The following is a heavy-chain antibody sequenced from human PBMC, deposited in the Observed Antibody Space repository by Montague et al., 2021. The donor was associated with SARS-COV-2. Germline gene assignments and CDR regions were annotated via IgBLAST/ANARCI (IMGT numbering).Heavy chain of an antibody. CDR3: ARFPTSYYYDSKAAPATPDAFDI. Sequence: SETLSLTCAISGGSFSSSSYYWGRIRQPPGKGLEWIGSIYYSGSTYYNPSLKSRVTISVDTSKNQFSLKLSSVTAADTAVYYCARFPTSYYYDSKAAPATPDAFDIWGQGTMVTVSS. CDR1: GGSFSSSSYY. J-gene: IGHJ3*02. D-gene: IGHD3-22*01. V-gene: IGHV4-39*01. CDR2: IYYSGST.